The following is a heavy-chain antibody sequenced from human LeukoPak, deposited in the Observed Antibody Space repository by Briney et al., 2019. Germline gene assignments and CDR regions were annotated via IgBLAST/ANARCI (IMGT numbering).Heavy chain of an antibody. D-gene: IGHD4-17*01. CDR2: INGAGSSI. Sequence: GRSLRLSCAASGFTFSSYWMHWVRQTPGKGLVWVSRINGAGSSISYAGSVKGRVTISRDNAKNTLYLQMNNLRAEDTAVYYCARGGDYKNDYWGQGTLVTVSS. J-gene: IGHJ4*02. CDR1: GFTFSSYW. CDR3: ARGGDYKNDY. V-gene: IGHV3-74*01.